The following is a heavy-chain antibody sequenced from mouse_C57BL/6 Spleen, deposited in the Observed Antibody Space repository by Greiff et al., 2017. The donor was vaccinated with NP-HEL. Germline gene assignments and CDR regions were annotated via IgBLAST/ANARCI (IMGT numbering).Heavy chain of an antibody. Sequence: VKLQQPGAELVRPGSSVKLSCKASGYTFTSYWMDWVKQRPGQGLEWIGNIYPSDSETHYNQKFKDKDTLTVDKSSSTAYMQLSSLTSEDSAVYYCARSGDYYAMDYWGQGTSVTVSS. CDR2: IYPSDSET. CDR3: ARSGDYYAMDY. V-gene: IGHV1-61*01. J-gene: IGHJ4*01. CDR1: GYTFTSYW. D-gene: IGHD3-1*01.